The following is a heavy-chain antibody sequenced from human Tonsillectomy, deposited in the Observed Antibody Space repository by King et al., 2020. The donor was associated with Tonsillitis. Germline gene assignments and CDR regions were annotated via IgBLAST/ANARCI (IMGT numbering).Heavy chain of an antibody. V-gene: IGHV3-7*03. J-gene: IGHJ4*02. CDR1: GFTFSSSW. D-gene: IGHD2-15*01. Sequence: QLVESGGGLVQPGGSLRLSCAASGFTFSSSWMSWVRQAPGKGPEWVANIKQDGNEIYYVDSVKGRFTISRDNANNSLYLQMNSLRAEDTAVYYCARGVVAAIFDYWGLGTLVTVSS. CDR3: ARGVVAAIFDY. CDR2: IKQDGNEI.